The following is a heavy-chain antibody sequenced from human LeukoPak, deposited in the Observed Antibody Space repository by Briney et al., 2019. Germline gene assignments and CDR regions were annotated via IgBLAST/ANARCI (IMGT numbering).Heavy chain of an antibody. CDR1: GGSISRSSYY. V-gene: IGHV4-61*02. J-gene: IGHJ4*02. D-gene: IGHD7-27*01. CDR2: IYTSGST. CDR3: ATRKLGNDY. Sequence: SETLSLTCTVSGGSISRSSYYWGWIRQPAGKGLEWIGRIYTSGSTNYNSSLKSRVTISVDTSKNQFSLKLYSVTAADTAVYYCATRKLGNDYWGQGTLVTVSS.